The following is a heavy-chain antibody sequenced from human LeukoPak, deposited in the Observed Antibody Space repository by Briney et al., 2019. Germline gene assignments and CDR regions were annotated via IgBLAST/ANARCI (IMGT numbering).Heavy chain of an antibody. V-gene: IGHV4-39*07. Sequence: PSETLSLTCTVSGGSISSSSYYWGWIRQPPGKGLEWIGSIYYSGSTYYNPSLKSRVTISVDTSKNQFSLKLSSVTAADTAVYYCQSGWASLLWFGETIGESDYWGQGTLVTVSS. D-gene: IGHD3-10*01. CDR2: IYYSGST. CDR3: QSGWASLLWFGETIGESDY. J-gene: IGHJ4*02. CDR1: GGSISSSSYY.